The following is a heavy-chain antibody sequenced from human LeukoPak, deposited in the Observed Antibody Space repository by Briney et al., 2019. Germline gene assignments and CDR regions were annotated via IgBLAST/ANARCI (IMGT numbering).Heavy chain of an antibody. CDR1: GFTFRSYW. J-gene: IGHJ5*02. CDR3: ARWARYCSSGSCYSWFDP. Sequence: WGSLRLSCAASGFTFRSYWMSWVRQAPGKGLEWVANMKLDGSEEYYVDSVKGRFTISSDNAKNSLYLQMNSLRVDDTAVYYCARWARYCSSGSCYSWFDPWGQGTLVTVSS. V-gene: IGHV3-7*01. CDR2: MKLDGSEE. D-gene: IGHD2-15*01.